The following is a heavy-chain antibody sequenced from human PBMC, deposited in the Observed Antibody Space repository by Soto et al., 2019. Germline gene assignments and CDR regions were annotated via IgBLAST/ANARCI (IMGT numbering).Heavy chain of an antibody. J-gene: IGHJ4*02. V-gene: IGHV1-2*02. D-gene: IGHD3-3*01. CDR1: GYTFTGYY. CDR3: ATSHYDFWSGYFFDY. Sequence: ASVKVSCKASGYTFTGYYMHWVRQAPGQGLEWMGWINPNSGGTNYAQKFQGRVTMTRDTSISTAYMELSRLRSDDTAVYYCATSHYDFWSGYFFDYWGQGTLVTVSS. CDR2: INPNSGGT.